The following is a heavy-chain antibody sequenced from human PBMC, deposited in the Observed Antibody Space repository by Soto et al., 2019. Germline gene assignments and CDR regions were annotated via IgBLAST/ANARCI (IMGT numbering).Heavy chain of an antibody. CDR2: FDPEDGET. D-gene: IGHD1-20*01. J-gene: IGHJ3*02. CDR3: ATDLYNWNDRAAFDI. Sequence: ASVKVSCKVSGYTLTELSMHWVRQAPGKGLEWMGGFDPEDGETIYAQKFQGRVTMTEDTSTDTAYMELSSLRSEDTAVYYCATDLYNWNDRAAFDIWGQGTMVTVSS. CDR1: GYTLTELS. V-gene: IGHV1-24*01.